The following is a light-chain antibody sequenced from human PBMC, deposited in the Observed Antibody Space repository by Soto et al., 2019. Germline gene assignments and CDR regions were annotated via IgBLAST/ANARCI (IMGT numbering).Light chain of an antibody. CDR1: SSDVGGYNY. CDR3: SSYACSNLL. J-gene: IGLJ1*01. Sequence: QSALTQPPSASGSPGQSVTISCTGTSSDVGGYNYVSWYQQHPGKAPKVMIYEVSKRPSGVPDRFSGSKSGNTSSLTVSGLQAEDEADYYCSSYACSNLLFGTGTKLTVL. CDR2: EVS. V-gene: IGLV2-8*01.